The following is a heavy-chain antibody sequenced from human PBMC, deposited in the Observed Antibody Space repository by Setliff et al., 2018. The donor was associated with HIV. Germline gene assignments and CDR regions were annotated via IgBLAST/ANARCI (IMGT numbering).Heavy chain of an antibody. D-gene: IGHD3-22*01. CDR3: ARGREVIRDTYYSYFYMDV. Sequence: SETLSLTCAVSGGSISSSNWWTWVRQPAGKGLEWTGEIYHKGSTNQNPSLRSGFTLSIDTSKNQFSLKLNSVTAADTVVYYCARGREVIRDTYYSYFYMDVWSRGTPVTVSS. CDR2: IYHKGST. CDR1: GGSISSSNW. J-gene: IGHJ6*04. V-gene: IGHV4-4*02.